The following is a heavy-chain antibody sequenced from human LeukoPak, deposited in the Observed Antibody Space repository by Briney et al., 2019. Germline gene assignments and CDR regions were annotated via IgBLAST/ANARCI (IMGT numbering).Heavy chain of an antibody. CDR3: AKEYYDRSGYYYAYFQH. Sequence: PGGSLRLSCAASGFTFSSYAMSWVRQAPGKGLEWVSGISGSGGTTYYADSVKGGFTISRDNSKNTVYLQMNSLRAEDTAVYYCAKEYYDRSGYYYAYFQHWGQGTLVSVSS. CDR2: ISGSGGTT. CDR1: GFTFSSYA. J-gene: IGHJ1*01. D-gene: IGHD3-22*01. V-gene: IGHV3-23*01.